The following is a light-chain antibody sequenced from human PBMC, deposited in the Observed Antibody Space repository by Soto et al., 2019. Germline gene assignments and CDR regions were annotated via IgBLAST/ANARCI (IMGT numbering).Light chain of an antibody. CDR2: DVS. J-gene: IGLJ1*01. CDR3: CSYTTSNTRQIV. V-gene: IGLV2-14*03. Sequence: QAVLTQPASVSGSPGQSSTISCTRTSSDVGGYNYVSWYQHHPGKAPKLMIYDVSNRPSGVSNRFSGSKSGNTASQTISGLQPDDDADYYCCSYTTSNTRQIVFGTGTKVTVL. CDR1: SSDVGGYNY.